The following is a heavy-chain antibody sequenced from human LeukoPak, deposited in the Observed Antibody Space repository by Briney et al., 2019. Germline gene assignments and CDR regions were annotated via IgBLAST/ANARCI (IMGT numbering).Heavy chain of an antibody. D-gene: IGHD2-2*02. V-gene: IGHV1-69*13. CDR2: IIPIFGTA. CDR3: ARDRGYCSSTSCYNFDY. J-gene: IGHJ4*02. Sequence: SVKVSCTASGGTFSSYAISWVRQAPGQGLEWMGGIIPIFGTANYAQKFQGRVTITADESTSTAYRELSSLRSEDTAVYYCARDRGYCSSTSCYNFDYWGQGTLVTVSS. CDR1: GGTFSSYA.